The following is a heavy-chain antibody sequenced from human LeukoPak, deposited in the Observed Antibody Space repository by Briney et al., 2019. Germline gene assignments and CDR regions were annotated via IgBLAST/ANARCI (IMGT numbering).Heavy chain of an antibody. Sequence: GASVKVSCKASGYTFTGYYMHWVRQAPGQGLEWMGWINPNSGGTNYAQKFQGRVTMTRDTSISTAYMELSRLRSDDTAVYYCARGRITMVRGVIIMAAFDYWGQGTLVTVSS. CDR1: GYTFTGYY. V-gene: IGHV1-2*02. CDR2: INPNSGGT. CDR3: ARGRITMVRGVIIMAAFDY. J-gene: IGHJ4*02. D-gene: IGHD3-10*01.